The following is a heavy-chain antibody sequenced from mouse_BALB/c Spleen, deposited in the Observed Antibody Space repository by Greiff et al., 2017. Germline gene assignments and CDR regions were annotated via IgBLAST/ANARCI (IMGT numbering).Heavy chain of an antibody. Sequence: QVQLQQPGAELVKPGASVKLSCKASGYTFTSYWMHWVKQRPGQGLEWIGEINPSNGRTNYNEKFKSKATLPVDKSSSTAYMQLSSLTSEDAAVYYCERTRMMTWFAYWGQGTLVTVSA. J-gene: IGHJ3*01. CDR1: GYTFTSYW. D-gene: IGHD2-3*01. CDR3: ERTRMMTWFAY. V-gene: IGHV1S81*02. CDR2: INPSNGRT.